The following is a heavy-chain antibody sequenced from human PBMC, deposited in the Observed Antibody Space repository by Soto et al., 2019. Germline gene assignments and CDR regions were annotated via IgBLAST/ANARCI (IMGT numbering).Heavy chain of an antibody. Sequence: VQLVESGGGLVQPGGSLRLSCAVSGFTLDDYTMHWVRQAPGKGLEWVSGVGWNGGDIVYADSVKGRFTVSRDNTRNSLYREVNSLTTEDTAIYFCANERAVVVPVSTSYFHYYGLDVWGQGTTVTVS. V-gene: IGHV3-9*01. CDR1: GFTLDDYT. J-gene: IGHJ6*02. CDR2: VGWNGGDI. D-gene: IGHD2-2*01. CDR3: ANERAVVVPVSTSYFHYYGLDV.